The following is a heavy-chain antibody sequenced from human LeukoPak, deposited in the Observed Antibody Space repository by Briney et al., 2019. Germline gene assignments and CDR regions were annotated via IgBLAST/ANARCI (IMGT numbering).Heavy chain of an antibody. CDR2: ISGSGGST. Sequence: GGSLRLSCAASGFTFSSYAMSWVRQAPGKGLEWVSAISGSGGSTYYADSVKGRFTISRDNSKNTLYPQMNSLRAEDTAVYYCAKDSSGWYGPYYYGMDVWGKGTTVTVSS. V-gene: IGHV3-23*01. J-gene: IGHJ6*04. CDR1: GFTFSSYA. CDR3: AKDSSGWYGPYYYGMDV. D-gene: IGHD6-19*01.